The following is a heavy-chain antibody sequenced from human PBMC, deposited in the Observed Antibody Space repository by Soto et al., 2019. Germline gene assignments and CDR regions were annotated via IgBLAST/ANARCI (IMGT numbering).Heavy chain of an antibody. V-gene: IGHV1-3*01. CDR3: AIAARDNWFDT. D-gene: IGHD6-6*01. CDR2: INAGNGNT. Sequence: ASVKVSCKASGYTFTSYAMHWVRHAPGQRLEWMGWINAGNGNTKYSQKFQGRVTITRDTSASTAYMELSSLRSEDTAVYYCAIAARDNWFDTWGQGTLVTVSS. CDR1: GYTFTSYA. J-gene: IGHJ5*02.